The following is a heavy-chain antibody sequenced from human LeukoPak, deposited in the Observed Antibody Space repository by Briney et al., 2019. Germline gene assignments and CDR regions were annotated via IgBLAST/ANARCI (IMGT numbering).Heavy chain of an antibody. V-gene: IGHV1-46*01. Sequence: ASVKVSCKASGYTFTSYYMHWVRQAPGQGLEWMGIINPSGGSTNYAQKFQGRVTMTRDTSTSTVYMELSSLRSEDTAVYYCARGRAFLVWLLGGEDFDYWGQGTLVTVSS. CDR3: ARGRAFLVWLLGGEDFDY. D-gene: IGHD3-3*02. J-gene: IGHJ4*02. CDR2: INPSGGST. CDR1: GYTFTSYY.